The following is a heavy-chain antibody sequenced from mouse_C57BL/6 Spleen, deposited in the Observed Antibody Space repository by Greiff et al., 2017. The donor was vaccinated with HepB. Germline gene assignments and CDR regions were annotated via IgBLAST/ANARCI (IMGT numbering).Heavy chain of an antibody. CDR1: GYTFTEYT. D-gene: IGHD2-4*01. V-gene: IGHV1-62-2*01. CDR3: ARHEDHDYDYYAMDY. J-gene: IGHJ4*01. Sequence: VHLVESGAELVKPGASVKLSCKASGYTFTEYTIHWVKQRSGQGLEWIGWFYPGSGSIKYNEKFKDKATLTADKSSSTVYMELSRLTSEDSAVYFCARHEDHDYDYYAMDYWGQGTSVTVSS. CDR2: FYPGSGSI.